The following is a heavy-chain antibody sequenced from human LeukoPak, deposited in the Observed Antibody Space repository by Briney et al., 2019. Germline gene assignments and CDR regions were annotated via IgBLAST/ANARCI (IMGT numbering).Heavy chain of an antibody. CDR1: GYSFTRYA. Sequence: ASVKVSCKASGYSFTRYAMHWVRQAPGQRLEWMGRINAGNGNTKYSRKFQGRVTITRDTSASTAYMELSSLRSEDTAVYYCARDRDMELRGYYGMDVWGQGTTVTVSS. D-gene: IGHD1-7*01. V-gene: IGHV1-3*01. J-gene: IGHJ6*02. CDR2: INAGNGNT. CDR3: ARDRDMELRGYYGMDV.